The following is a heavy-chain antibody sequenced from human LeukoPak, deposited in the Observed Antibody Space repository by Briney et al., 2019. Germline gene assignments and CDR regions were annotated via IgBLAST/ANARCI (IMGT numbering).Heavy chain of an antibody. CDR1: GYIFTTFI. D-gene: IGHD4-11*01. Sequence: ASVKVSCKASGYIFTTFIMHWLRRTPGQGHEWMGIINPRGGSTDYAQKFQDRITMTSDTSTSTVYMELKSLTSEDTAVYFCARVGTTGATADNWGQGTLVTVSS. CDR3: ARVGTTGATADN. V-gene: IGHV1-46*01. CDR2: INPRGGST. J-gene: IGHJ4*02.